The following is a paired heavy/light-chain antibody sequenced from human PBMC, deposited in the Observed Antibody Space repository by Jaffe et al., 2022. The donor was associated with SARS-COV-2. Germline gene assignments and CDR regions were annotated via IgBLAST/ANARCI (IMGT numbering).Light chain of an antibody. CDR3: GTWDSSLSVWV. V-gene: IGLV1-51*01. CDR1: SSNIGNNY. CDR2: ENS. J-gene: IGLJ3*02. Sequence: QSVLTQPPSVSAAPGQKVTISCSGSSSNIGNNYVSWYQQLPGTAPKLLIYENSKRPSGIPDRFSGSKSGTSATLGITGLQTGDEADYYCGTWDSSLSVWVFGGGTKLTVL.
Heavy chain of an antibody. CDR2: IYPGDSDT. J-gene: IGHJ4*02. D-gene: IGHD3-10*01. V-gene: IGHV5-51*01. Sequence: EVQLVQSGAEVKKSGESLKIPCKASGYSFPTYWIGWVRQMPGKGLEWMGIIYPGDSDTRYSPSFQGQVTISTDKSISTAYLQWSSLKASDSGIYYCARFRGISIFDVDYWGQGTLVTVSS. CDR1: GYSFPTYW. CDR3: ARFRGISIFDVDY.